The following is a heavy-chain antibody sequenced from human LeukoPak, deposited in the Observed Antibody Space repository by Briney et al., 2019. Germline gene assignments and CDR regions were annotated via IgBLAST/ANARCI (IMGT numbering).Heavy chain of an antibody. CDR3: ARDRGYSYGYGWFDP. J-gene: IGHJ5*02. CDR2: IYHSGST. CDR1: GYSISSGYY. D-gene: IGHD5-18*01. Sequence: SETLSLTCTVSGYSISSGYYWGWIRRPPGKGLEWIGSIYHSGSTYYNPSLKSRVTISVDTSKNQFSLKLSSVTAADTAVYYCARDRGYSYGYGWFDPWGQGTLVTVSA. V-gene: IGHV4-38-2*02.